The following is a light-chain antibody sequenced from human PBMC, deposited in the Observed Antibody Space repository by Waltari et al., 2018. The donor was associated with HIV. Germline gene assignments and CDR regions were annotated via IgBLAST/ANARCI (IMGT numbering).Light chain of an antibody. CDR1: SSNIGAGYH. J-gene: IGLJ1*01. CDR2: RNV. CDR3: QSHDSSLSGYV. Sequence: QSVLTQPPSVSGAPGQRVTISCTGRSSNIGAGYHVHWYQQLPGTTPKRLISRNVARPLGGQDLFSGSKPASSAALAITGLQAEDEADYHYQSHDSSLSGYVFGTGTKVTVL. V-gene: IGLV1-40*01.